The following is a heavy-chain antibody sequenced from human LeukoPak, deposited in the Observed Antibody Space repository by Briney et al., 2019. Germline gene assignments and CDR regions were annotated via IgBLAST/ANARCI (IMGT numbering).Heavy chain of an antibody. CDR1: GYTFTGYY. Sequence: ASVKVSCKASGYTFTGYYMHWVRQAPGQGLEWMGWINPNSGGTNYAQKFQGRVTMTRDTSISTAYMELSRLRSDDTAVYYCARIRVRGYSYGSPRNLYFDYWGQGTLVTVSS. CDR2: INPNSGGT. CDR3: ARIRVRGYSYGSPRNLYFDY. V-gene: IGHV1-2*02. J-gene: IGHJ4*02. D-gene: IGHD5-18*01.